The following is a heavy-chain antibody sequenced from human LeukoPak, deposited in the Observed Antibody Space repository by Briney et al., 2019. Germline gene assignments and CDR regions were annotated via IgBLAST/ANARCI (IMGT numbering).Heavy chain of an antibody. Sequence: GASVKVSCKATGYTFTSYGISWVRQAPGQGLEWMGWISAYNGNTNYAQKLQGRVTMTTDTSTSTAYMKLRSLRSDDTAVYYCARDAVGATRWFDPWGQGTLVTVSS. CDR1: GYTFTSYG. CDR3: ARDAVGATRWFDP. J-gene: IGHJ5*02. D-gene: IGHD1-26*01. V-gene: IGHV1-18*01. CDR2: ISAYNGNT.